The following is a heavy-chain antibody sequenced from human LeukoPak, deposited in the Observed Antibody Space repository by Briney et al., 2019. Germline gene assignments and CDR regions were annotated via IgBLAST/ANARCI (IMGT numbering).Heavy chain of an antibody. CDR3: ARSILVGATGAFDI. CDR2: TSTTGSTI. Sequence: GGSLRLSCAASGLSFSSSGMNWVRQAPGKGLEWVSYTSTTGSTIYYADSVKGRFTISRDNARSSLFLSMSSLRAEDTALYYCARSILVGATGAFDIWGQGTMVTVS. D-gene: IGHD1-26*01. CDR1: GLSFSSSG. J-gene: IGHJ3*02. V-gene: IGHV3-48*03.